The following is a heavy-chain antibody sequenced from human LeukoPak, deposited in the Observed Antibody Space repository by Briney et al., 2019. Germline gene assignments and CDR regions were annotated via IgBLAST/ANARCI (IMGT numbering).Heavy chain of an antibody. D-gene: IGHD6-19*01. J-gene: IGHJ4*02. CDR3: ARPPPRRDGSGWNYFDY. CDR1: GFTFSYCW. V-gene: IGHV3-7*04. Sequence: GGSLRLSCAASGFTFSYCWMSWVRQAPGKGLEWVANIKQDGSEKNYVDSVKGRFTISRDNAKNSLYLQMNSLRAEDTAVYYCARPPPRRDGSGWNYFDYWGQRTLVTVSS. CDR2: IKQDGSEK.